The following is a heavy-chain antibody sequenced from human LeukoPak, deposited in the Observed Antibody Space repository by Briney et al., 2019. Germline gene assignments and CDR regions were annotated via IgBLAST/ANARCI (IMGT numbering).Heavy chain of an antibody. D-gene: IGHD1-26*01. CDR1: GFTVSSNY. CDR3: AKDIMGNRGRVRATGTFDY. V-gene: IGHV3-53*01. CDR2: TYNGGDT. J-gene: IGHJ4*02. Sequence: GGSLRLSCAASGFTVSSNYMSWVRQAPGKGLEWVSVTYNGGDTYYADSLKGRFTISRDNAKNSLYLQMNSLRAEDTALYYCAKDIMGNRGRVRATGTFDYWGQGTLVTVSS.